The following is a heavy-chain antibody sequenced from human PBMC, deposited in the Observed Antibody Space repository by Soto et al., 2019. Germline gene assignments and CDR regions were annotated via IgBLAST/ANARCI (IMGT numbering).Heavy chain of an antibody. J-gene: IGHJ4*02. CDR3: ARQRTTVVTQAYFDH. CDR1: GESISSSSYY. CDR2: IYYSGRT. D-gene: IGHD2-21*02. Sequence: KPSETLSLTCIVSGESISSSSYYWGWIRHPPGKGLEWIRSIYYSGRTYYNPSFKSRVTISIDTSKNQFSLKLSSVTATDTAVYYCARQRTTVVTQAYFDHWGQGALVTVSS. V-gene: IGHV4-39*01.